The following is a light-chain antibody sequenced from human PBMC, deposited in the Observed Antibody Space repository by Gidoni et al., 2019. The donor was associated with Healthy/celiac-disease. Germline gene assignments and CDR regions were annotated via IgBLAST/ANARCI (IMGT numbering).Light chain of an antibody. CDR2: IAS. Sequence: DIQMTQSPSSLSASVGDRVTITCRASQSITRYLNWYQQRPGKPPKLLISIASTLQSGVPSQFGGRGSVTDFTLTISGLRPEDFATYISQQSYSDPLTFGGGTKVEMK. V-gene: IGKV1-39*01. J-gene: IGKJ4*01. CDR1: QSITRY. CDR3: QQSYSDPLT.